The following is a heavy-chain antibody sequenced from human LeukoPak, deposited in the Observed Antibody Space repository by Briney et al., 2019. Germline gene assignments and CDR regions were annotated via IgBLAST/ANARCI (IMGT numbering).Heavy chain of an antibody. CDR3: AKDSSNNYYYYYMDV. J-gene: IGHJ6*03. V-gene: IGHV3-9*01. Sequence: PGGSLRLSCAASGFTFDDYAMHWVRQAPGKGLEWVSGISWNSGSIGYADSVKGRFTISRDNAKNSLYLQMNSLRAEDTALYYCAKDSSNNYYYYYMDVWGKGTTVTVSS. D-gene: IGHD6-13*01. CDR1: GFTFDDYA. CDR2: ISWNSGSI.